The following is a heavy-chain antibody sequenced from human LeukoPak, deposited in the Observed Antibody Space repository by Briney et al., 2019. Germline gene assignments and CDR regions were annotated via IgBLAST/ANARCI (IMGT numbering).Heavy chain of an antibody. Sequence: GGSLRLSCAASGFTFSSYAMHWVRQAPGKGLEWVAVISYDGSNKYYADSVKGRSTISRDNSKNTLYLQMNSLRAEDTAVYYCAKDQLNYGSGSYYNHYFDYWGQGTLVTVSS. V-gene: IGHV3-30-3*01. D-gene: IGHD3-10*01. CDR2: ISYDGSNK. J-gene: IGHJ4*02. CDR1: GFTFSSYA. CDR3: AKDQLNYGSGSYYNHYFDY.